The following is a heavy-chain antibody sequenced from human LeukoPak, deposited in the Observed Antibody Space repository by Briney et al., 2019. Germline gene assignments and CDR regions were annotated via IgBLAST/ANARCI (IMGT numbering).Heavy chain of an antibody. CDR3: ARDQNDSSGYYYVWFDP. D-gene: IGHD3-22*01. CDR1: GGTFSSYA. Sequence: AASVKVSCKASGGTFSSYAISWVRQAPGQGLEWMGRIIPILGIANYAQKFQGRVTITADKSTSTAYMELSNLRSEDTAVYYCARDQNDSSGYYYVWFDPWGQGTLVTVSS. V-gene: IGHV1-69*04. CDR2: IIPILGIA. J-gene: IGHJ5*02.